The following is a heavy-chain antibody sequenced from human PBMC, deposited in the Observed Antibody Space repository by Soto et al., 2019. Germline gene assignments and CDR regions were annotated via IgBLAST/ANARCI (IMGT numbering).Heavy chain of an antibody. J-gene: IGHJ4*02. CDR3: AKEIKPVSSPWDFDY. Sequence: QVHLVESGGGVVQPGRSLRLSCTASGFTFSSYGMSWVLQAPGKGLEWMTIISYDGSLKYYADSVKGRFTVSRDNSKNTLYLQMNSLRADDTAVYYCAKEIKPVSSPWDFDYWGQGTLVTVSS. CDR1: GFTFSSYG. CDR2: ISYDGSLK. D-gene: IGHD1-26*01. V-gene: IGHV3-30*18.